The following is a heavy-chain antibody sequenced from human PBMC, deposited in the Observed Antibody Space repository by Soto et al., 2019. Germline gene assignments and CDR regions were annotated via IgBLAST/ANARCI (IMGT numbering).Heavy chain of an antibody. V-gene: IGHV1-69*01. D-gene: IGHD5-18*01. Sequence: QVQLAQSGAEVKKPGSSVKVSCKASGGTFSSYAISWVRQAPGQGLEWMGGIIPIFGTANYAQKFQGRVTITADESTSTAYMELSSLRSEDTAVYYCAFGYSYGCDGYYYGMDVWGQGTTVTVSS. J-gene: IGHJ6*02. CDR2: IIPIFGTA. CDR3: AFGYSYGCDGYYYGMDV. CDR1: GGTFSSYA.